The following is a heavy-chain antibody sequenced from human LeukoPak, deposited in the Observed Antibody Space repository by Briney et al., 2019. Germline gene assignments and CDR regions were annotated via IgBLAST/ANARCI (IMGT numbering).Heavy chain of an antibody. Sequence: SETLSLTCTVSGGSISSSSYYWGWIRQPPGKGLEWIGSIYYSGNTYYNPSLKSRVTISVDTSKNQVSLKLSSVTAADTAVYYCARLFTGRGDAFDIWGQGQWSPSLQ. CDR1: GGSISSSSYY. CDR2: IYYSGNT. D-gene: IGHD3-16*01. J-gene: IGHJ3*02. V-gene: IGHV4-39*07. CDR3: ARLFTGRGDAFDI.